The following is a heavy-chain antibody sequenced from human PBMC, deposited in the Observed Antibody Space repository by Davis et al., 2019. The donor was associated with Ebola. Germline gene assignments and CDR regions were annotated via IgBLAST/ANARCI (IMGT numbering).Heavy chain of an antibody. J-gene: IGHJ4*02. V-gene: IGHV3-23*01. CDR1: GFTFTTYA. D-gene: IGHD3/OR15-3a*01. Sequence: GESLKISCAGSGFTFTTYAMTWVPRAPGKGLEWFSRISGSGGDPHYADSVKGRFTISRDNSKNTLYLQMSSLRAEDTAVYHCTKRTGYYFDYWGQGTLVTVSS. CDR3: TKRTGYYFDY. CDR2: ISGSGGDP.